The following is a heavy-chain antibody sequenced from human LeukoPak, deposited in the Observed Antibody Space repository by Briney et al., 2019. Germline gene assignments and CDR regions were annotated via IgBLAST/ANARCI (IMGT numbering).Heavy chain of an antibody. D-gene: IGHD3-3*01. CDR3: ARVGSSGKSIAYYFDY. V-gene: IGHV1-18*01. CDR1: GYTFTSYG. J-gene: IGHJ4*02. CDR2: ISAYNGNT. Sequence: GASVKVSCKASGYTFTSYGISWVRQAPGQGLEWVGWISAYNGNTNYAQKLQGRVTMTTDTSTSTAYMELRSLRSDDTAVYYCARVGSSGKSIAYYFDYWGQGTLVTVSS.